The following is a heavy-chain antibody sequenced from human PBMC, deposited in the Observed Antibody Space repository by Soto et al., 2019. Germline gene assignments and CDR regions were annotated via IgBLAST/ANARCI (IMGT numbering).Heavy chain of an antibody. D-gene: IGHD3-10*01. CDR1: GGKFSIYA. Sequence: QVQLVQSGAEVREPGSSVKVSCTASGGKFSIYAISWVRQAPGQGLEWMGGFMPMFATSNYAHKVKGSVKITADEATRTVYMELSSLMSEDTSIYSFARDMWSEKPPMYDYCMDVWGQGTTVTVSS. V-gene: IGHV1-69*01. J-gene: IGHJ6*02. CDR2: FMPMFATS. CDR3: ARDMWSEKPPMYDYCMDV.